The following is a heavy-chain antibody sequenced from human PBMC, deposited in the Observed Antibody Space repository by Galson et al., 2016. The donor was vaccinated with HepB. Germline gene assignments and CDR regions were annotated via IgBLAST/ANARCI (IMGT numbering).Heavy chain of an antibody. Sequence: SLRLSCAASGFTFSDYYMDWVRQAPGKGLEWVGRARNKANNYTTEYAASVKGRFTISRDDSKNSLYLQMNSLKTEDTAVYYCARGGYSGYHTGDYWGQGTLVTVSS. V-gene: IGHV3-72*01. J-gene: IGHJ4*02. CDR2: ARNKANNYTT. CDR3: ARGGYSGYHTGDY. CDR1: GFTFSDYY. D-gene: IGHD5-12*01.